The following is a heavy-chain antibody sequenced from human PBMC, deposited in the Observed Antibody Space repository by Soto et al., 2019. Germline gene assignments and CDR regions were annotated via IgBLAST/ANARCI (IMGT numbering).Heavy chain of an antibody. D-gene: IGHD4-4*01. Sequence: GGSLRLSCAASGFTFSSYAMSWVRQAPGKGLEWVSAISGSGGSTYYADSVKGRFTISRDNSKNTLYLQMNSLRAEDEAVYYCAKDVSSNYYFDYWGQGTLVTVSS. CDR3: AKDVSSNYYFDY. CDR2: ISGSGGST. CDR1: GFTFSSYA. V-gene: IGHV3-23*01. J-gene: IGHJ4*02.